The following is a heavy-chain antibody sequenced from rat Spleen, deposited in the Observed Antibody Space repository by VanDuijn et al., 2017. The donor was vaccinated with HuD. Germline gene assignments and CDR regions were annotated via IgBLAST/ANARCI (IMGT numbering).Heavy chain of an antibody. Sequence: EVQLVESGGGLVQPGRSLKLSCAASGFTFSDYAMAWVRQAPKKGLEWVATIIYDGSSTYYRDSVKGRFTISRDNAKSTLYLQMDSLRSEDTATYYCARGRRDSYAHVGYVMDAWGQGASVTVSS. V-gene: IGHV5-17*01. J-gene: IGHJ4*01. CDR3: ARGRRDSYAHVGYVMDA. CDR1: GFTFSDYA. CDR2: IIYDGSST. D-gene: IGHD1-12*01.